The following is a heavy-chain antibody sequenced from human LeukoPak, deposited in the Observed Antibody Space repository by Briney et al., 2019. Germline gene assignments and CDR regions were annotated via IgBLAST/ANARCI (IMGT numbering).Heavy chain of an antibody. Sequence: PSETLSLTCTVSGGSIGSDYWSWIRQPLGKALEWIGYIYYSGSTNYNPSLKSRLTISVDTSKNQFSLNLTSVTAADTAIYYCARVDSRSSRRWFDPWGQGTLVTVSS. CDR2: IYYSGST. CDR3: ARVDSRSSRRWFDP. V-gene: IGHV4-59*01. J-gene: IGHJ5*02. CDR1: GGSIGSDY. D-gene: IGHD6-6*01.